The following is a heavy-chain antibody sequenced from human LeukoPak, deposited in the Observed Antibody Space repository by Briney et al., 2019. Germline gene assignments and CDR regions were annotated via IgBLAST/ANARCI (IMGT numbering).Heavy chain of an antibody. CDR2: IIPIFGTA. CDR3: ARVGYCSGGSCYGLYDY. J-gene: IGHJ4*02. CDR1: GGTFSSYA. Sequence: SVKVSCKASGGTFSSYAISWVPQAPGQGLERMGGIIPIFGTANYAQKFQGRVTITTDESTSTAYMELSSLRSEDTAVYYCARVGYCSGGSCYGLYDYWGQGTLVTVSS. V-gene: IGHV1-69*05. D-gene: IGHD2-15*01.